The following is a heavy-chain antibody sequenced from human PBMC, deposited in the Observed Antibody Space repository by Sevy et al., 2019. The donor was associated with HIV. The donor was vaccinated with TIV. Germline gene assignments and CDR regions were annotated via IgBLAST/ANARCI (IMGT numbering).Heavy chain of an antibody. CDR1: GGSISSYY. D-gene: IGHD3-22*01. Sequence: SETLSLTCTVSGGSISSYYWSWIRQPPGKGLERIGYIYYSGSTNYNPSLKSRVTISVDTSKNQFSLKLSSVTAADTAVYYCASGGRHYYDSSGYYEFGTFDYWSQGTLVTVSS. V-gene: IGHV4-59*01. CDR2: IYYSGST. CDR3: ASGGRHYYDSSGYYEFGTFDY. J-gene: IGHJ4*02.